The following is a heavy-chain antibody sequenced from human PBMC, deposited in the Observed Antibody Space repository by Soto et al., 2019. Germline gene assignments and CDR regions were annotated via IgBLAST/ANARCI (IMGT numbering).Heavy chain of an antibody. CDR1: GFTFSSYA. CDR3: AVPTYDYVGGTYRKTPSDY. V-gene: IGHV3-30-3*01. Sequence: GGSLRLSCAASGFTFSSYAMHWVRQAPGKGLEWVAVISYDGSNKYYADSVKGRFTISRDNSKNTLYLQMNSLRAEDTAVYYCAVPTYDYVGGTYRKTPSDYCAHGTLVTVSS. CDR2: ISYDGSNK. J-gene: IGHJ4*01. D-gene: IGHD3-16*02.